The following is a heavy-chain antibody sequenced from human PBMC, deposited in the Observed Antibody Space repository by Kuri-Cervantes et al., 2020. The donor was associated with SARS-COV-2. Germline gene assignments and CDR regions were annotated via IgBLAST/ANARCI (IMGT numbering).Heavy chain of an antibody. J-gene: IGHJ3*02. V-gene: IGHV1-69*08. CDR1: GYTFTGYY. CDR2: IIPILGTA. Sequence: SVKVSCKASGYTFTGYYMHWVRQAPGQGLEWMGRIIPILGTANYAQKFQGRVTITADKSTSTAYMELSSLRSEDTAVYYCARGYGDQPYEYDAFDIWGQGTMVTVSS. CDR3: ARGYGDQPYEYDAFDI. D-gene: IGHD4-17*01.